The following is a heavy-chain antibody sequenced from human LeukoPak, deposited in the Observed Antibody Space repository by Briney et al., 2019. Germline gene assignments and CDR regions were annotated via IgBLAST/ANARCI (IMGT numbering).Heavy chain of an antibody. CDR2: ISAYNGNT. CDR1: GYTFTSCY. CDR3: ARDTHGGITMVRYYYYYMDV. V-gene: IGHV1-18*04. J-gene: IGHJ6*03. Sequence: ASVKVSCKASGYTFTSCYMHWVRQAPGQGLEWMGWISAYNGNTNYAQKLQGRVTMTTDTSTSTAYMELRSLRSDDTAVYYCARDTHGGITMVRYYYYYMDVWGKGTTVTISS. D-gene: IGHD3-10*01.